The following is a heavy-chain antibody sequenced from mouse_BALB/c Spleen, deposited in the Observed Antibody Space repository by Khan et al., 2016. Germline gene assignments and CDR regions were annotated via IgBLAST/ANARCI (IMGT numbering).Heavy chain of an antibody. CDR1: GYSITSDYA. Sequence: EVKLEESGPGLVKPSQSLSLTCTVTGYSITSDYAWNWIRQFPGNKLEWMGYISYSGSTSYTPSLKSRISITRDTSKNQFFLQLNSVTTEDTATYYCASSYGYRGFAYWGQGTLVTVSA. V-gene: IGHV3-2*02. J-gene: IGHJ3*01. CDR3: ASSYGYRGFAY. D-gene: IGHD2-2*01. CDR2: ISYSGST.